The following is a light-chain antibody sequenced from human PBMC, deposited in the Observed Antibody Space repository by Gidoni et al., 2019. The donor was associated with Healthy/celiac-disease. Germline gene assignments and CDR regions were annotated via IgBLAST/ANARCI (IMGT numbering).Light chain of an antibody. CDR2: SNN. V-gene: IGLV1-44*01. CDR1: SSNIGSNT. Sequence: QSVRTPPPSASGTPGRRVTISCSGSSSNIGSNTVNWYQQLPGTAPKLLIYSNNQRPSGVPDRFSGSKSGTSASLAISGLQSEDEADYYCAAWDDSLNGHVVFGGGTKLTVL. CDR3: AAWDDSLNGHVV. J-gene: IGLJ2*01.